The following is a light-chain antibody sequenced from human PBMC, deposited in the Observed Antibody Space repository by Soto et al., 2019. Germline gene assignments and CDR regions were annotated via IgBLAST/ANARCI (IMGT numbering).Light chain of an antibody. V-gene: IGKV3-20*01. CDR3: QLDASSPT. CDR1: QSVASGY. J-gene: IGKJ1*01. Sequence: ETVLTQSPGTLSLSAGERATLSCRASQSVASGYLVWYQQKPGQTPSVLIYRASTRAAGIPDRFSGSGSGRDFTLTISRLEPEDCAVDYCQLDASSPTFGQGTKVEMK. CDR2: RAS.